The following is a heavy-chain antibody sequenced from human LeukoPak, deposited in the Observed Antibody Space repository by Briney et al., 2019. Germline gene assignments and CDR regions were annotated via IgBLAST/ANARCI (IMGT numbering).Heavy chain of an antibody. CDR3: ARDNYDSSTPFYFDY. J-gene: IGHJ4*02. Sequence: GGSLRLSCTASGFTFGDYAMNWVRQAPGKGLEWVSYISSSGSTIYYADSVKGRFTISRDNAKNSLYLQMNSLRAEDTAVYYCARDNYDSSTPFYFDYWGQGTLVTVSS. D-gene: IGHD3-22*01. CDR2: ISSSGSTI. V-gene: IGHV3-48*03. CDR1: GFTFGDYA.